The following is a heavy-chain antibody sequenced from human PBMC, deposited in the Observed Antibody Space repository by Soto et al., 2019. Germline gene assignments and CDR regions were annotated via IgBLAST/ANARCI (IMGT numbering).Heavy chain of an antibody. Sequence: PSETLSLTYFVSSYSIISGFFWAWIRQPPGKGLEWVGSIYHTGDTHYNPSLRSQVSMSVDTSKNHFSLRLTYLTAADTAVYFCARDTNSLDLWGQGTLVTVSS. CDR3: ARDTNSLDL. CDR1: SYSIISGFF. J-gene: IGHJ5*02. D-gene: IGHD2-8*01. CDR2: IYHTGDT. V-gene: IGHV4-38-2*02.